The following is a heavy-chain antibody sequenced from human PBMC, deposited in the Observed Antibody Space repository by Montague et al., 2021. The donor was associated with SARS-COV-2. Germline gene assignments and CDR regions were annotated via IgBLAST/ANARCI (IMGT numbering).Heavy chain of an antibody. CDR2: VYYSGST. Sequence: SETLSLTCSVSGDSIRSSDYYWGWIRQPPGKGLEWIGTVYYSGSTNYNPFLKSRVTMPVDTSKNQFSLGLRSVTAADTAVYYCARLGFVELWLNLGWFDPWGQGTLVTVSS. CDR1: GDSIRSSDYY. CDR3: ARLGFVELWLNLGWFDP. J-gene: IGHJ5*02. V-gene: IGHV4-39*01. D-gene: IGHD3-16*02.